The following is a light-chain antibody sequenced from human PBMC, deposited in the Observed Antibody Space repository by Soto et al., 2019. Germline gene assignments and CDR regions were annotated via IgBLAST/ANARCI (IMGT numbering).Light chain of an antibody. CDR2: GAS. CDR3: QQYSGSPWT. V-gene: IGKV3-20*01. Sequence: EIVLTQSPGTLSLSPGERATLSCRASQSVSSNYLAWYQQKPGQAPRLLIYGASSRATGIPDRFSGNGSGTDFTLTISRLEPEDFAVYFCQQYSGSPWTFGQGTKVEIK. CDR1: QSVSSNY. J-gene: IGKJ1*01.